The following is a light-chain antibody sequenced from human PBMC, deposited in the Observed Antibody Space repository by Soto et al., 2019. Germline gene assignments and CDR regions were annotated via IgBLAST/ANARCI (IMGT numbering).Light chain of an antibody. CDR3: QSADSSGTYV. Sequence: YELTQPPTVSVSPGQTARITCSGDALAKQYAYWYQHKTGQAPVLVISQDTKRPSGIPERFSGSTSGTTVTLTISEVQAEDEADYYCQSADSSGTYVFGTGT. CDR1: ALAKQY. J-gene: IGLJ1*01. CDR2: QDT. V-gene: IGLV3-25*01.